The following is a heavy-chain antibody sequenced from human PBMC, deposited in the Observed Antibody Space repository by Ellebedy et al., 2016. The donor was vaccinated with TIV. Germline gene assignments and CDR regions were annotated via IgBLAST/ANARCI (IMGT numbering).Heavy chain of an antibody. V-gene: IGHV3-23*01. CDR2: ISGSGGST. J-gene: IGHJ3*02. CDR1: GFTFSSYA. Sequence: GESLKISXAASGFTFSSYAMSWVRQAPGKGLEWVSAISGSGGSTYYADSVKGRFTISRDNSKNSLYLQMNSLRAEDTAVYYCARGHAFDIWGQGTMVTVSS. CDR3: ARGHAFDI.